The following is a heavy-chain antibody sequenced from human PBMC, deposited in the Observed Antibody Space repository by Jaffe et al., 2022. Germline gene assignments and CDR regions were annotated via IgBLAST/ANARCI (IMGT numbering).Heavy chain of an antibody. Sequence: EVQLVESGGGLVQPGRSLRLSCTASGFTFGDYAMSWVRQAPGKGLEWVGFIRSKAYGGTTEYAASVKGRFTISRDDSKSIAYLQMNSLKTEDTAVYYCTRDWAYYYDSSGYAFDYWGQGTLVTVSS. CDR2: IRSKAYGGTT. CDR3: TRDWAYYYDSSGYAFDY. V-gene: IGHV3-49*04. J-gene: IGHJ4*02. CDR1: GFTFGDYA. D-gene: IGHD3-22*01.